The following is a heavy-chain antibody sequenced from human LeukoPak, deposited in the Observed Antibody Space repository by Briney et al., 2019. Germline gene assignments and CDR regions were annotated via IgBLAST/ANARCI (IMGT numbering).Heavy chain of an antibody. D-gene: IGHD3-10*01. Sequence: SETLSLTCTVSGGSISSSSYYWGWIRPPPGKWLEWIGSIYYSGSTYYNPSLKSRVTISVDTSKNQFSLKLSSVTAADTAVYYCARQLPLLWFGELLSPDALDIWGQGTMVTVSS. V-gene: IGHV4-39*01. CDR2: IYYSGST. CDR1: GGSISSSSYY. J-gene: IGHJ3*02. CDR3: ARQLPLLWFGELLSPDALDI.